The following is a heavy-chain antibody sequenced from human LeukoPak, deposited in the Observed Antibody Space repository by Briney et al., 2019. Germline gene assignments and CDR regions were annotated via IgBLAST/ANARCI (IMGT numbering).Heavy chain of an antibody. V-gene: IGHV5-10-1*01. CDR3: ATSAYGDGVY. CDR1: GYSSTSYW. Sequence: GESLMISCKGSGYSSTSYWISWGRQMPGKGLEWMGRIDPSDSYTNYSPSFQGHVTISADKSISTAYLQWSSLKASDTAMYYCATSAYGDGVYWGQGTLVTVSS. D-gene: IGHD4-17*01. CDR2: IDPSDSYT. J-gene: IGHJ4*02.